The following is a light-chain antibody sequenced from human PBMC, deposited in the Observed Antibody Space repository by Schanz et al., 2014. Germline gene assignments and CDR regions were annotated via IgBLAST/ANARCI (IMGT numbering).Light chain of an antibody. V-gene: IGKV3-20*01. CDR3: QQYGDSPPT. CDR1: QSVSSSY. J-gene: IGKJ4*01. Sequence: EIVLTQSPGTLSLSPGERATLSCRASQSVSSSYFAWYQQKPGQPLRLLVYAASSRATSIADRFSGSGSGTDFTLTIDRLEPEDFAVYSCQQYGDSPPTFGPGTKVEI. CDR2: AAS.